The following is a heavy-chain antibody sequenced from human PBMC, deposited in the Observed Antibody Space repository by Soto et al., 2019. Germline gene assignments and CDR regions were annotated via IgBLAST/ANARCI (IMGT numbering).Heavy chain of an antibody. CDR2: IYYSGST. D-gene: IGHD3-22*01. CDR3: ARQHYYDSSGYYTWN. Sequence: PSETLSLTCTVSGGSISSSSYYWGWIRQPPGKGLEWIGIIYYSGSTYYNPSLKSRVTISVDTSKNQFSLKLSSVTAADTAVYYCARQHYYDSSGYYTWNWGQGTLVTVSS. CDR1: GGSISSSSYY. J-gene: IGHJ4*02. V-gene: IGHV4-39*01.